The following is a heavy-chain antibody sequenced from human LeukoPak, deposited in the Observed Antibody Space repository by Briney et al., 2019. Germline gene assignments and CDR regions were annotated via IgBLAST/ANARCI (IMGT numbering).Heavy chain of an antibody. V-gene: IGHV5-51*01. CDR2: IYPGDSDT. CDR3: ARLVFGMATNNYFDS. J-gene: IGHJ4*02. Sequence: GESLKISCKGSGYSFTSYWIGWVRQMPGKGLEWMGIIYPGDSDTRYSPSFQGQVTISAAKSISTAYLQWSSLKASDTAMYYCARLVFGMATNNYFDSWGQGPLVTVSS. D-gene: IGHD5-24*01. CDR1: GYSFTSYW.